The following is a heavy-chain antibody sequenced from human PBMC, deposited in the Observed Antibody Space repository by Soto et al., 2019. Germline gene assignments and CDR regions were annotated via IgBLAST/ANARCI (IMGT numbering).Heavy chain of an antibody. Sequence: GGSLRLSCTASGFTFSSYAMHWVRQAPGKGLEWVAVISYDGSNKYYADSVKGRFTISRDNSKNTLYLQMNSLRAEDTAVYYCARAPFRRGYLKYYFDYWGQGTLVTVSS. CDR3: ARAPFRRGYLKYYFDY. CDR1: GFTFSSYA. J-gene: IGHJ4*02. CDR2: ISYDGSNK. V-gene: IGHV3-30-3*01. D-gene: IGHD3-3*01.